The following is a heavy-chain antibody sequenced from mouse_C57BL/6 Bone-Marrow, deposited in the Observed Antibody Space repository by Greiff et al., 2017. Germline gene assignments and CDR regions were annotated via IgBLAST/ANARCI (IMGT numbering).Heavy chain of an antibody. V-gene: IGHV1-39*01. J-gene: IGHJ3*01. D-gene: IGHD2-4*01. CDR3: ARSTIYYDYDEFAY. Sequence: VQLQQSGPELVKPGASVKISCKASGYSFTDYNMNWVQQSHGKSLEWIGVINPNYGTTSYNQKFKGKATLTVDQSSSTAYIQLNSLTSEVSAVYYGARSTIYYDYDEFAYWGQGTLVTVSA. CDR2: INPNYGTT. CDR1: GYSFTDYN.